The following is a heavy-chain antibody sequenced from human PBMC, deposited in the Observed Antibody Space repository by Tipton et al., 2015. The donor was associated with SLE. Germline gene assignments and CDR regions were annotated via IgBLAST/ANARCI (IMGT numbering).Heavy chain of an antibody. CDR2: LYYSGST. D-gene: IGHD7-27*01. CDR3: ARQGPDWGIDY. V-gene: IGHV4-39*07. Sequence: TLSLTCTVSGGSISSYYWGWIRQPPGKGLAWIGSLYYSGSTYYNPSLESRVTISVDTSKNHFSLKLSSVTAADTAVYYCARQGPDWGIDYCGQGTLVTVSS. J-gene: IGHJ4*02. CDR1: GGSISSYY.